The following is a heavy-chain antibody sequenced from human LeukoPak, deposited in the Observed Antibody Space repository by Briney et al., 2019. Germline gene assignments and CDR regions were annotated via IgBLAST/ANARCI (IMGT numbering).Heavy chain of an antibody. CDR3: ARARKTRNIYGDYVFLFDY. CDR2: INPNSGDT. D-gene: IGHD4-17*01. V-gene: IGHV1-2*02. CDR1: GYTFTSYD. Sequence: ASVKVSCKASGYTFTSYDINWVRQAPGHGLEWMGWINPNSGDTKYAQNFRGRVTMTGDTSLSTAYMDLSRLRSDDTALYYCARARKTRNIYGDYVFLFDYWGQGTLVTVSS. J-gene: IGHJ4*02.